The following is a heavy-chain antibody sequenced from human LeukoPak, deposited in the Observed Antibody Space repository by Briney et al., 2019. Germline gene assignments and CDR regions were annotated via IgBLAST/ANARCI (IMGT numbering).Heavy chain of an antibody. CDR3: AKGIAAAMDY. CDR1: GFTFSSYA. J-gene: IGHJ4*02. Sequence: GGSLRLSCAASGFTFSSYAMSWVRQAPGEGLEWDSSVTGSGSSTYYADSVKGRFTISRDNSRNTLYLQMNSLRADDTAVYYCAKGIAAAMDYWGQGTLVTVSA. D-gene: IGHD6-13*01. V-gene: IGHV3-23*01. CDR2: VTGSGSST.